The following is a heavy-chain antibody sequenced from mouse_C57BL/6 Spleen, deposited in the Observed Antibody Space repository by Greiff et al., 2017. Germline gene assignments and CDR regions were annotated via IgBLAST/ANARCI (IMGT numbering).Heavy chain of an antibody. Sequence: QVQLQQSGPELVKPGASVKISCKASGYAFSSSWMNWVKQRPGKGLEWIGRIYPGDGDTKYNGKFKGKATLTADKSSSTAYMQLSSLTSEDSAVNLCAREAMDYWGQGTSLTVSS. V-gene: IGHV1-82*01. CDR2: IYPGDGDT. CDR3: AREAMDY. CDR1: GYAFSSSW. J-gene: IGHJ4*01.